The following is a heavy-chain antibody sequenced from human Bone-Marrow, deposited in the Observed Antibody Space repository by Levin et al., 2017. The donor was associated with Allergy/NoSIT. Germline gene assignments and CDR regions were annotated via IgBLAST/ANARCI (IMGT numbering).Heavy chain of an antibody. J-gene: IGHJ4*02. V-gene: IGHV3-30-3*01. Sequence: GGSLRLSCAASGFTLRTYPIHWVRRAPGKGLEWVSFISSNGVNEYYADSVKGRFTISRDNSKDTVYLQMNSLRLEDTALYYCARSFYQFDLWGQGTLVTVSS. CDR1: GFTLRTYP. CDR2: ISSNGVNE. CDR3: ARSFYQFDL. D-gene: IGHD2-2*01.